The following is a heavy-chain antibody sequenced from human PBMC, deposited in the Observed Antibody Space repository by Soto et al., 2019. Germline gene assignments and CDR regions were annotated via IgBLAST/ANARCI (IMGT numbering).Heavy chain of an antibody. D-gene: IGHD3-16*01. Sequence: PSETLSLTCTVSGGSISSYYWSWIRQPPGKGLEWIGYIYYSGSTNYNPSLKSRVTISVDTSKNQFSLKLSSVTAADTAVYYCARLRRDVYYFSYWGQGSLVPVSS. CDR2: IYYSGST. J-gene: IGHJ4*02. CDR1: GGSISSYY. V-gene: IGHV4-59*08. CDR3: ARLRRDVYYFSY.